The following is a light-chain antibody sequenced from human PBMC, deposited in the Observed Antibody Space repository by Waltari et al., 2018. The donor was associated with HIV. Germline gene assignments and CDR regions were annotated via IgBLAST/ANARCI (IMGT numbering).Light chain of an antibody. CDR3: SSYTSSSTLRV. Sequence: QSALTQPASVSGSPGQSITISCTGTSSDVGGYNYVSWYQQHPDKAPKLMIYEVINRPSGVSNLFSGSKSGNTASLTISGLQAEDEADYYCSSYTSSSTLRVFGGGTKLTVL. CDR1: SSDVGGYNY. CDR2: EVI. J-gene: IGLJ3*02. V-gene: IGLV2-14*01.